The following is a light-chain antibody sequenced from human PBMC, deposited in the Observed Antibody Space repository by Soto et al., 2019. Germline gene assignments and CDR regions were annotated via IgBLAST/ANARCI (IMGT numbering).Light chain of an antibody. Sequence: DIVMTQSPDSLAVSLGERATINCKSSQSILYSTNNKNYLAWYQQKPGQPPKLLIYCASTRESGVPDRFSGSESGTDFTLTISSLQAEDVAVYYCQQYYSFPLTFGGGTKVEIK. CDR3: QQYYSFPLT. CDR1: QSILYSTNNKNY. CDR2: CAS. V-gene: IGKV4-1*01. J-gene: IGKJ4*01.